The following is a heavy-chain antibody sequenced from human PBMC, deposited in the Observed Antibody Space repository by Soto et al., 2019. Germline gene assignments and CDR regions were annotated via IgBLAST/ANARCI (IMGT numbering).Heavy chain of an antibody. CDR2: IYYSGST. D-gene: IGHD1-1*01. CDR1: GGSISSYY. V-gene: IGHV4-59*01. Sequence: SETLSLTCTVSGGSISSYYWSWIRQPPGKGLEWFGYIYYSGSTNYNPSLKSRVTISVDTSKNQFSLKLSSVTAADTAVYYCARVGRGWNDGSYYYGMDVWGQGTTVTVSS. J-gene: IGHJ6*02. CDR3: ARVGRGWNDGSYYYGMDV.